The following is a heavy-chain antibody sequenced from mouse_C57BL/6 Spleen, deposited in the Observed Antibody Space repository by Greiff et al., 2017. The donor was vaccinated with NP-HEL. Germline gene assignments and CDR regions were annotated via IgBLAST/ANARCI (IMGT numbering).Heavy chain of an antibody. CDR1: GYTFTSYW. D-gene: IGHD3-2*02. CDR3: TREIDSSGYYAMDY. CDR2: IYPGNSDT. V-gene: IGHV1-5*01. J-gene: IGHJ4*01. Sequence: VQLQQSGTVLARPGASVKMSCKTSGYTFTSYWMHWVKQRPGQGLEWIGAIYPGNSDTSYNQKFKGKAKLTAVTSASTAYMELSSLTNEDSAVYYCTREIDSSGYYAMDYWGQGTSVTVSS.